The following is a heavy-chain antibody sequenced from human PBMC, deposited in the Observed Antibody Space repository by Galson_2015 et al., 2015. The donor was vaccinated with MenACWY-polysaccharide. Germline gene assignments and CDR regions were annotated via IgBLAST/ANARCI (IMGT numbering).Heavy chain of an antibody. Sequence: SVKVSCTASGFTFTSYEINWVRQAPGKGLEWMGWMNPDRGNTGYAQYFKGRVTMSSDTSMSSVYLELRSLRSEDTAVYYCARWTSRGDPDAYFDSWGQGTLVTVSS. CDR3: ARWTSRGDPDAYFDS. J-gene: IGHJ4*02. D-gene: IGHD3-10*01. CDR2: MNPDRGNT. V-gene: IGHV1-8*01. CDR1: GFTFTSYE.